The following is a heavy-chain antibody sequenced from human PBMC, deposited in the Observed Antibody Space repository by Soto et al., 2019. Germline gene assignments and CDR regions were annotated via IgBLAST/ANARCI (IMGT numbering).Heavy chain of an antibody. CDR1: GYTFTNYY. D-gene: IGHD6-13*01. Sequence: ASVKVSCKASGYTFTNYYMHWVRQAPGQGLEKVGMFNPSDDTTYYAQKFQGRVTMTRDTSTSTVYMELRSLRSDDTAVYYCAREPSSLAAAGSSYGLDVWGQGTSVTVSS. CDR3: AREPSSLAAAGSSYGLDV. J-gene: IGHJ6*02. V-gene: IGHV1-46*01. CDR2: FNPSDDTT.